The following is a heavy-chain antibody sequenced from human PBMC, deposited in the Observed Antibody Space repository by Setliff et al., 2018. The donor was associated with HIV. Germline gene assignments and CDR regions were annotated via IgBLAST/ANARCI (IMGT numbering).Heavy chain of an antibody. CDR2: IYSTGST. V-gene: IGHV4-59*11. J-gene: IGHJ4*02. CDR3: AKGAGFYGDYTFDH. Sequence: SETLSLTCTVSGASISSHYWSWIRQSPGRELEWIGYIYSTGSTNYNPSLQSRVTISMVASRNQFSLKVTSVTAADTAVYYCAKGAGFYGDYTFDHWGQGRQVTVSS. D-gene: IGHD4-17*01. CDR1: GASISSHY.